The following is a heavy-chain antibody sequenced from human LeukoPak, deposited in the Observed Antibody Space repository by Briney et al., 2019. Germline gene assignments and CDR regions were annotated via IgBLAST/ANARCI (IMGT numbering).Heavy chain of an antibody. CDR3: ARYLPFDY. V-gene: IGHV3-74*01. CDR1: GFTLSSYW. J-gene: IGHJ4*02. CDR2: ISSDGSST. Sequence: GGSLRLSCAASGFTLSSYWMHWVRQAPGKGLVWVSRISSDGSSTSYADSVKGRFTISRDNSKNTLYLQMNSLRAEDTAVYFCARYLPFDYWGQGTLVTVSS.